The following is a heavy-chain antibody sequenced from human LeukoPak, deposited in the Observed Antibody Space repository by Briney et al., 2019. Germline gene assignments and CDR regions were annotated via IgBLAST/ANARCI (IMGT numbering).Heavy chain of an antibody. CDR3: ARDPSGSSPIDP. V-gene: IGHV3-30*04. Sequence: PGGSLRLSCAASGFTFSSYAMHWVRQAPGKGLEWVAVISYDGSNKYYADSAKGRFTISRDNSKNTLYLQMNSLRAEDTAVYYCARDPSGSSPIDPWGQGTLVTVSS. J-gene: IGHJ5*02. D-gene: IGHD1-26*01. CDR1: GFTFSSYA. CDR2: ISYDGSNK.